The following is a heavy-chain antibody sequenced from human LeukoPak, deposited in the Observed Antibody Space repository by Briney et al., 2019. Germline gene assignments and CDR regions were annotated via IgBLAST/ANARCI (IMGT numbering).Heavy chain of an antibody. CDR2: IYTSGST. CDR1: GGSISSYY. D-gene: IGHD2-2*01. V-gene: IGHV4-4*07. Sequence: PSETLSLTCTVSGGSISSYYWSWIRQPAGKGLEWIGRIYTSGSTNYNPSLKSRVTISVDTSKNQFSLKLSSVTAADTAVYYCARTQAIRYCSSTSCSNWFDPWGQGTLVTVSS. J-gene: IGHJ5*02. CDR3: ARTQAIRYCSSTSCSNWFDP.